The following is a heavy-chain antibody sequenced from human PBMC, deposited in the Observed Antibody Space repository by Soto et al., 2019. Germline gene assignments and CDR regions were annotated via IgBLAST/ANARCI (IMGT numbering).Heavy chain of an antibody. CDR3: AREACTNGVCYTPNYYYYMDV. CDR1: GGSFSGYY. Sequence: SETLSLTCAVYGGSFSGYYWSWIRQPPGKGLEWIGEINHSGSTNYNPSLKSRVTISVGTSKNQFSLKLSSVTAADTAVYYCAREACTNGVCYTPNYYYYMDVWGKGTTVTVSS. J-gene: IGHJ6*03. V-gene: IGHV4-34*01. CDR2: INHSGST. D-gene: IGHD2-8*01.